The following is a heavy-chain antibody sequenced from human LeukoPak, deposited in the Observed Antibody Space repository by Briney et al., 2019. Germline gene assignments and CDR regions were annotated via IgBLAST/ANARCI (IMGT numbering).Heavy chain of an antibody. Sequence: GGSLRLSCAASGFTFSTYGMHWVRQAPGKGLQYVSSISSNGDTTHYADSLKGRFTISRDNSKNTLYLQMSSLRAEDTAVYYCLRDRLGVSEYWGQGTLVTVSS. CDR2: ISSNGDTT. V-gene: IGHV3-64D*09. CDR1: GFTFSTYG. CDR3: LRDRLGVSEY. D-gene: IGHD3-16*01. J-gene: IGHJ4*02.